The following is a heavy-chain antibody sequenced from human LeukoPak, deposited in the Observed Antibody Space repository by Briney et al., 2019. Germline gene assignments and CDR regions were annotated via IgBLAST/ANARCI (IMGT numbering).Heavy chain of an antibody. D-gene: IGHD5-12*01. V-gene: IGHV3-23*01. CDR2: IRGSGGSST. Sequence: GGSLRLSCAASGFTFSTYAMSWVRQAPGKGLEWVSTIRGSGGSSTYYADSVQGRFTISRDNSKNTLYLQMNTLRAEDTAVYYCAKGVLRSSPDYWGQGTLVTVSS. J-gene: IGHJ4*02. CDR1: GFTFSTYA. CDR3: AKGVLRSSPDY.